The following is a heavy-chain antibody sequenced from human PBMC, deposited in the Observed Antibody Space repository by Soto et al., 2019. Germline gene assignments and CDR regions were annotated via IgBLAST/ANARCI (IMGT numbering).Heavy chain of an antibody. D-gene: IGHD3-22*01. V-gene: IGHV5-51*01. Sequence: ESLKISCQGSGHSFSNYWIHWVRQMPGRGLEWMGIIYPDDSDTRYSPSFQGQVTISADKSITTAYLQWSSLKASDTAIYYCAISGYQPYYSYYGMDVWGQGTTVTVSS. CDR2: IYPDDSDT. CDR1: GHSFSNYW. CDR3: AISGYQPYYSYYGMDV. J-gene: IGHJ6*02.